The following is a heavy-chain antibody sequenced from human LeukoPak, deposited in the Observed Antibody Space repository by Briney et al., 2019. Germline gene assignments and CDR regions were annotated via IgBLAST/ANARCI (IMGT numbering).Heavy chain of an antibody. D-gene: IGHD1-26*01. CDR3: ATEGSSLDY. CDR1: GGSNSGYY. J-gene: IGHJ4*02. CDR2: IHPSGCT. Sequence: TSETLSLTCTVSGGSNSGYYWSWIRQPAGKGLEWIGRIHPSGCTNYNPSPKSRVTMSIDTSGNQFSLRLSSVTAADAAVYYCATEGSSLDYWGLGTLVTVSS. V-gene: IGHV4-4*07.